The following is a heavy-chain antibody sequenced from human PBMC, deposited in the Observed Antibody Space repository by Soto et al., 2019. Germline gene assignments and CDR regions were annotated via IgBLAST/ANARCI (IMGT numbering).Heavy chain of an antibody. D-gene: IGHD2-2*01. Sequence: QVQLVQSGAEVKKPGSSVKVSCKASGGTFSSYAISWVRQAPGQGLEWMGGIIPIFGTANYAQKFQGRVTITADESTSTVYMELSSLRSEDTAVYYCARGRDIVVVPAAIPEHGMDVWGQGTTVTVSS. J-gene: IGHJ6*02. CDR3: ARGRDIVVVPAAIPEHGMDV. CDR2: IIPIFGTA. CDR1: GGTFSSYA. V-gene: IGHV1-69*01.